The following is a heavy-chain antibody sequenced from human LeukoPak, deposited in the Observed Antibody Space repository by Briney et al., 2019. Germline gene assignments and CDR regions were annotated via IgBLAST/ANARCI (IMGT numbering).Heavy chain of an antibody. V-gene: IGHV4-39*01. CDR2: IYCSGST. CDR3: ARQAPLKSYDFWSGYGPAAADY. CDR1: GGSISSSSYY. J-gene: IGHJ4*02. Sequence: SETLSLTCTVSGGSISSSSYYWGWIRQPPGKGLEWIGSIYCSGSTYYNPSLKSRVTISVDTSKNQFSLKLSSVTAADTAVYYCARQAPLKSYDFWSGYGPAAADYWGQGTLVTVSS. D-gene: IGHD3-3*01.